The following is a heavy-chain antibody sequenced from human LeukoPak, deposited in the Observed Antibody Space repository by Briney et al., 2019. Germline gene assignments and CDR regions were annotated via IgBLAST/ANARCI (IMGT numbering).Heavy chain of an antibody. CDR2: IWYDGSNK. J-gene: IGHJ4*02. V-gene: IGHV3-33*01. CDR1: GFTFGSYG. Sequence: PGRSLRLSCAASGFTFGSYGMHWVRQAPGKGLEWVAVIWYDGSNKYYAESVKGRFTISRDNSKNTLYLQMNRLRAEDRAVYYCARVRGGPIDYWGQGTLVTVS. CDR3: ARVRGGPIDY. D-gene: IGHD3-10*01.